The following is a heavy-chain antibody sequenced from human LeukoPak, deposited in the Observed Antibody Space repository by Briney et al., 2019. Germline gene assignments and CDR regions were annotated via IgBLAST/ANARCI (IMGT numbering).Heavy chain of an antibody. D-gene: IGHD2-15*01. CDR1: GGSINSYY. CDR2: IYYSGST. CDR3: ATLRYCGGGSCFPKYFQH. Sequence: NPSETLSLTCTVSGGSINSYYWSWIRQPPGKGLERIGYIYYSGSTNYNPSLKSRVTISVDTSKNQFSLKLSSVTAADTAVCYCATLRYCGGGSCFPKYFQHWGQGTLVTVSS. V-gene: IGHV4-59*08. J-gene: IGHJ1*01.